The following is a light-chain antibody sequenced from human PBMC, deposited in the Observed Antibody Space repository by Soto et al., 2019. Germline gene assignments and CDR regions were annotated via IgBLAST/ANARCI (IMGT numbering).Light chain of an antibody. J-gene: IGKJ4*01. CDR3: HQYNSYSPDT. V-gene: IGKV1-5*01. CDR2: DAS. Sequence: DIQMTQSPSTLSASVGDRVTITCRASQSISSWLAWYQQKPGKAPKLLIYDASSLESGVPSRFSGSGSGTEFSLTLSTLQPDDFAAYYCHQYNSYSPDTFGGGTTVEIK. CDR1: QSISSW.